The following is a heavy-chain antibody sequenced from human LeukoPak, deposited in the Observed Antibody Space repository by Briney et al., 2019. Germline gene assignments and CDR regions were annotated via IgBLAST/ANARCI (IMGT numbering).Heavy chain of an antibody. J-gene: IGHJ4*02. Sequence: ASVKVSCKASGYTFTSYDINWVRQATGQGLEWMGWMNPNSGHTGSAQKFQGRVTITRDTSISTAYMELSSLRSEDTAVYYCTTASSWYLYYFDYWGQGTLVTVSS. V-gene: IGHV1-8*03. CDR2: MNPNSGHT. CDR1: GYTFTSYD. CDR3: TTASSWYLYYFDY. D-gene: IGHD6-13*01.